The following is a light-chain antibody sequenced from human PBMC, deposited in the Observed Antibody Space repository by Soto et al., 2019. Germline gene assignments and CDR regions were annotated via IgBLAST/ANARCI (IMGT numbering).Light chain of an antibody. CDR1: QSVSSN. J-gene: IGKJ3*01. Sequence: EIVMTQSPATLSVSPGERATLSCRASQSVSSNLAWYQQKPGQAPRLLIYGASTRAAGIPARFSGSGSGTEFTLTISSLQSEDFAVYYCQQYNNWPPFTFGPVTKVDIQ. V-gene: IGKV3-15*01. CDR3: QQYNNWPPFT. CDR2: GAS.